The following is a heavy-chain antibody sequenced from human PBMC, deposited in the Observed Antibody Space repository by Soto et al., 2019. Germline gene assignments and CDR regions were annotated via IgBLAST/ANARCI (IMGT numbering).Heavy chain of an antibody. CDR2: FYWNDDK. V-gene: IGHV2-5*01. CDR3: AHRPTSTDDFYFDY. J-gene: IGHJ4*02. Sequence: QITLTESGPTLVTPTQTLTLTCSFSGFSLTTSGVAVGWFRQPPGKAPEWLALFYWNDDKRYSPSLRSRLTVTGDSSKHQVVLTLATVDPVDSGTYYCAHRPTSTDDFYFDYWGQGTLVTVSS. CDR1: GFSLTTSGVA. D-gene: IGHD2-21*02.